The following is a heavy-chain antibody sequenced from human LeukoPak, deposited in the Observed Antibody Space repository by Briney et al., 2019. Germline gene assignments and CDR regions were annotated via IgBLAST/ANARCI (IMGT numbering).Heavy chain of an antibody. Sequence: ASVKVSCKASGYTFTGYYMHWVRQAPGQGLEWMGRINPNSGGTNYAQKFQGRVTMTRDTSISTAHMELSRLRSDDTAVYYCARPKYSSSYFDYWGQGTLVTVSS. V-gene: IGHV1-2*06. J-gene: IGHJ4*02. D-gene: IGHD6-6*01. CDR2: INPNSGGT. CDR3: ARPKYSSSYFDY. CDR1: GYTFTGYY.